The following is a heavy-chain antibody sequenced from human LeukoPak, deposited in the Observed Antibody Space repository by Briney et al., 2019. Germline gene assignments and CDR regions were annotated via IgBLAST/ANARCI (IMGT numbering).Heavy chain of an antibody. CDR3: ATWIQLWSDFDY. D-gene: IGHD5-18*01. J-gene: IGHJ4*02. CDR2: INSDGGST. CDR1: GFTFSSYW. V-gene: IGHV3-74*01. Sequence: GGSLRLSCAASGFTFSSYWMHWVRQAPGKGLVWVSRINSDGGSTSYADSVKGRFTISRDNAKNTLYLQMNSLRAEDTAVYYCATWIQLWSDFDYWGQGTLVTVSS.